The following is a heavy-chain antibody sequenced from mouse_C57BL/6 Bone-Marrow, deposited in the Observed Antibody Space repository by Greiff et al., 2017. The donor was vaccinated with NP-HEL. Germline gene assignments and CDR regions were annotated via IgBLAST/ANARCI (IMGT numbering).Heavy chain of an antibody. CDR3: ARGGYGSTYYFDY. D-gene: IGHD1-1*01. J-gene: IGHJ2*01. CDR1: GYSITSGYY. V-gene: IGHV3-6*01. CDR2: ISYDGSN. Sequence: EVKLMESGPGLVKPSQSLSLTCSVTGYSITSGYYWNWIRQFPGNKLEWMGYISYDGSNNYNPSLKNRISITRDTSKNQFFLKLNSVTTEDTATYYCARGGYGSTYYFDYWGKGTTLTVSS.